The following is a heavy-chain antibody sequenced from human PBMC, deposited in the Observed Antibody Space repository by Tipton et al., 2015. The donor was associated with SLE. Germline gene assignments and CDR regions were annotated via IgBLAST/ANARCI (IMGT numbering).Heavy chain of an antibody. J-gene: IGHJ5*02. CDR2: VHSSGST. V-gene: IGHV4-59*03. CDR1: GGSISSYY. CDR3: ATSVYDSLSWFDP. Sequence: TLSLTCTVSGGSISSYYWSWIRQPPGKRLEWIEHVHSSGSTHYNPSLKSRVTISLDTSKNQFSLRMSSVTAADTAVYYCATSVYDSLSWFDPWGQGTPVTASS. D-gene: IGHD5/OR15-5a*01.